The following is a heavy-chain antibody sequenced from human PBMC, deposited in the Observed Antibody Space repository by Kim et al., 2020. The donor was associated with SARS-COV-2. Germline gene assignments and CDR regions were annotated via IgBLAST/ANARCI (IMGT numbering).Heavy chain of an antibody. D-gene: IGHD6-13*01. CDR3: ARFQAAAGTIDYYYGMDV. Sequence: GGSLRLSCAASGFTFSSYSMNWVRQAPGKGLEWVSSISSSSSYIYYADSVKGRFTISRDNAKNSLYLQMNSLRAEDTAVYYCARFQAAAGTIDYYYGMDVWGQGTTVTVSS. V-gene: IGHV3-21*01. CDR1: GFTFSSYS. J-gene: IGHJ6*02. CDR2: ISSSSSYI.